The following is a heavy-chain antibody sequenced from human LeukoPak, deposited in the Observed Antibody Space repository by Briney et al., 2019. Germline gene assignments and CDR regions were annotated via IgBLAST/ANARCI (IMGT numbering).Heavy chain of an antibody. V-gene: IGHV3-15*01. J-gene: IGHJ4*02. Sequence: GGSLRLSCAASGFTFSSYRMNWVRQAPGKGLEWVGRIKSKTDGGTTDYAAPVKGRFTISRDDSKNTLYLQMNSLKTEDTAVYYCTTDPGYSSGWYHAPFDYWGQGTLVTVSS. CDR1: GFTFSSYR. D-gene: IGHD6-19*01. CDR2: IKSKTDGGTT. CDR3: TTDPGYSSGWYHAPFDY.